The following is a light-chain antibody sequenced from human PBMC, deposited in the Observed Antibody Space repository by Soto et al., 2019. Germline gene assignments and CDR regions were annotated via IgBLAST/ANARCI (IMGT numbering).Light chain of an antibody. Sequence: QSALTQPASVSGSPGLSITISCTGTRSDVGGYSYVSWYQQHPGKAPKLMIFEVSNRPSGVSNRFSGSKSGNTASLTISGLQAADEADYYCSSYTSASTLVVFGTGTKLTVL. CDR2: EVS. CDR3: SSYTSASTLVV. V-gene: IGLV2-14*01. J-gene: IGLJ1*01. CDR1: RSDVGGYSY.